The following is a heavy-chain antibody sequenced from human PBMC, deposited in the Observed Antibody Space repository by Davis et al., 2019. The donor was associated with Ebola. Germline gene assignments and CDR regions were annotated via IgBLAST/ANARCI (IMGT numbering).Heavy chain of an antibody. Sequence: SETLSLTCAVYGGSFSGYYWTWIRQPPGKGLEWIGEINHSGSTNYKPSLKSRVTISVDTSKNQFSLKLNSVTAADTAVYYCARGRLVPHFHYYYYLDVWGKGTTVTVSS. CDR2: INHSGST. J-gene: IGHJ6*03. D-gene: IGHD2-2*01. V-gene: IGHV4-34*01. CDR3: ARGRLVPHFHYYYYLDV. CDR1: GGSFSGYY.